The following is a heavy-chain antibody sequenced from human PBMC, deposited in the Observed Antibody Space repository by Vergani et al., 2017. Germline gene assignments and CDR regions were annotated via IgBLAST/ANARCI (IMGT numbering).Heavy chain of an antibody. V-gene: IGHV4-39*01. J-gene: IGHJ4*02. D-gene: IGHD1-26*01. Sequence: QVQLQESGPGLVKPSQTLSLTCTVSGGSISSSSYYWGWIRQPPGKGLEWIGSIYYRGSTYSNPSLKSRVTISVDTSKNQFSLKLSSVTAADTAVYYWARAYSGSYLGHFDYWGQGTLVTVSS. CDR3: ARAYSGSYLGHFDY. CDR1: GGSISSSSYY. CDR2: IYYRGST.